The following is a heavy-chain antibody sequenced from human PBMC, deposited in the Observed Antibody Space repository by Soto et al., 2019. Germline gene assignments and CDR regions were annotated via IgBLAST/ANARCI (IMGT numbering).Heavy chain of an antibody. CDR2: ISLDGSRA. D-gene: IGHD3-9*01. Sequence: EVQLVESGGGLVQPGGSLRLSCAAPGFTFGSYWMHWVRQAPGKGLVWVSHISLDGSRATYADSVKARFTISRDNAKSTLYVLMNRLRADDTAGDYLAIARTGYSLGNRYDGMDVWGQGTTVTVAS. CDR1: GFTFGSYW. J-gene: IGHJ6*02. V-gene: IGHV3-74*01. CDR3: AIARTGYSLGNRYDGMDV.